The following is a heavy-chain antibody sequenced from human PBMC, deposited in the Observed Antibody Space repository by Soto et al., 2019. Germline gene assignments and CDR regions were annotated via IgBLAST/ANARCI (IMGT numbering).Heavy chain of an antibody. D-gene: IGHD3-3*02. J-gene: IGHJ4*02. V-gene: IGHV4-59*01. CDR1: DGSISSNY. Sequence: PSETLSLTCTVSDGSISSNYWSWIRQPPGKGLEWIGYIYYSGSTNYNPSLKSRVTISVDTSKNQFSLKLSSVTAADTAVYYCARGGDLGIFLYFDYWGQGTLVTVSS. CDR3: ARGGDLGIFLYFDY. CDR2: IYYSGST.